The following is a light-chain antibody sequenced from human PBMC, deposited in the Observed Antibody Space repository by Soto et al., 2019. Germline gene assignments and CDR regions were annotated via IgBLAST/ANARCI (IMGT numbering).Light chain of an antibody. J-gene: IGLJ1*01. V-gene: IGLV2-14*01. CDR2: EVN. Sequence: QSALTLPASVSGSPRQSITISCTGASSDVGGYTYVSWYQQHPGKAPKLIIYEVNNRPSGVSHRFSGSKSGNTASLTISGLQAEDEADYYCSSYTSSSTLYVFGTGTKVTVL. CDR3: SSYTSSSTLYV. CDR1: SSDVGGYTY.